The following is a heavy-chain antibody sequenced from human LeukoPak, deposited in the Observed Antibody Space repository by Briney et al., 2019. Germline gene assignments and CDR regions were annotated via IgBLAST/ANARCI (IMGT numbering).Heavy chain of an antibody. D-gene: IGHD2-15*01. J-gene: IGHJ6*03. V-gene: IGHV3-66*01. CDR3: ARDRSGRSATRPSYYYYMDV. CDR1: GFTVSSNY. CDR2: IYSGGST. Sequence: GGSLRLSCAASGFTVSSNYMSWVRQAPGKGVEWVSVIYSGGSTYYADSVKGRFTISRDNSKNTLYLQMNSLRAEDTAVYYCARDRSGRSATRPSYYYYMDVWGKGTTVTISS.